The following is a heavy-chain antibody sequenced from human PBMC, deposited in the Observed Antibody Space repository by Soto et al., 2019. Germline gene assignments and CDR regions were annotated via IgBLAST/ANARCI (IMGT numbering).Heavy chain of an antibody. CDR1: DFTFSSDA. V-gene: IGHV3-23*01. D-gene: IGHD2-2*01. CDR2: IGGGGGSK. CDR3: AKAYVVPAARVALDALDI. Sequence: GGSLRLSCAASDFTFSSDAMSWVRQAPGKGLEWGSAIGGGGGSKYYADSVRGRFTISRDNSKNTRYLKLNSLRAEDRAVDYCAKAYVVPAARVALDALDIWGQGTMVTVS. J-gene: IGHJ3*02.